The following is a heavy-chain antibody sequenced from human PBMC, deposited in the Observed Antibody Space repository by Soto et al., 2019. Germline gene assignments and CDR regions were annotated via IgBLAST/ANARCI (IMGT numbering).Heavy chain of an antibody. D-gene: IGHD1-7*01. V-gene: IGHV4-59*01. J-gene: IGHJ6*02. CDR1: GGSISSYY. Sequence: QVQLQESGPGLVKPSETLSLTCTVSGGSISSYYWSWIRQPPGKGLEWIGYIYYSGSTNYNPSHKSRVTISVDTSKNQFSLKLSSVTAADTAVYYCAREGLTGTIGLYYYYAMDVWGQGTTVTVSS. CDR3: AREGLTGTIGLYYYYAMDV. CDR2: IYYSGST.